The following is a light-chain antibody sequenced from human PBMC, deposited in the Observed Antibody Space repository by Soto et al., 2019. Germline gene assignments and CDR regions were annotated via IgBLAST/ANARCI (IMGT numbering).Light chain of an antibody. Sequence: EIVMTQSPATLSVSPGERVTLSCRASQSVSSNLAWYRQKPGQAPRLLIYSASTRATGIPARFSGSGSGTEFTLTISSLQSEDVAVYYCQQYNNWPWTFGQGTKVEIK. CDR3: QQYNNWPWT. J-gene: IGKJ1*01. CDR2: SAS. V-gene: IGKV3-15*01. CDR1: QSVSSN.